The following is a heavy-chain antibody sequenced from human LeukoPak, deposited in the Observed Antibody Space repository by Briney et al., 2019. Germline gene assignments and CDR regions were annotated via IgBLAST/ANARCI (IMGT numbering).Heavy chain of an antibody. CDR2: IIPIFGTA. CDR3: ARDTRDDSSGYYSKRYYYYYMDV. D-gene: IGHD3-22*01. CDR1: GGTFSSYA. J-gene: IGHJ6*03. V-gene: IGHV1-69*05. Sequence: SVKVSCKASGGTFSSYAISWVRQAPGPGLEWMGGIIPIFGTANYAQKFQGRVTITTDESTSTAYVELSSLRSEDTAVYYRARDTRDDSSGYYSKRYYYYYMDVWGKGTTVTVSS.